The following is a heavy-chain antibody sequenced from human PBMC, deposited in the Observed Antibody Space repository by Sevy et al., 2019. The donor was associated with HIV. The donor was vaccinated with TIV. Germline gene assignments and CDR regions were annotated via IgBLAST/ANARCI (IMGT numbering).Heavy chain of an antibody. V-gene: IGHV3-30-3*01. CDR2: ISYDGSNE. CDR1: GFTFSSYA. J-gene: IGHJ3*02. CDR3: ASLRYYYGSGTDYSDSFDI. D-gene: IGHD3-10*01. Sequence: GGSLRLSCAASGFTFSSYAMHWVRQAPGKGLEWVTAISYDGSNEYYADSVKGLFTISRDNSNNTLYLLMNSLRVEDTAVYYCASLRYYYGSGTDYSDSFDILGQGTMVTVSS.